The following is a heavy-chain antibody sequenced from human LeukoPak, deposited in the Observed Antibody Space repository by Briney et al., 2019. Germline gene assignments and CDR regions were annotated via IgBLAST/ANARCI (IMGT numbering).Heavy chain of an antibody. J-gene: IGHJ4*02. CDR2: ISSSSSTI. D-gene: IGHD3-22*01. CDR1: GFTFSSYS. CDR3: ARPGSGYYSPPSYFDY. V-gene: IGHV3-48*04. Sequence: PGGSLRLSCAASGFTFSSYSMNWVRQAPGKGLEWVSYISSSSSTIYYADSVKGRFTISRDNAKNSLYLQMNSLRAEDTAVYYCARPGSGYYSPPSYFDYWGQGTLVTVSS.